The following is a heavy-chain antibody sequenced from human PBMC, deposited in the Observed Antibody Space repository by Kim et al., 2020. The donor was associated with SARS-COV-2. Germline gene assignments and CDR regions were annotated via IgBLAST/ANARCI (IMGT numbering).Heavy chain of an antibody. CDR1: GFTFRNYD. V-gene: IGHV3-13*01. Sequence: GGSLRLSCAASGFTFRNYDMHWVRQATGKGLEWVSLIGTAGDTYYSASVKGRFTISRENDKDSLYLQMNSLRVGDTAVYYCAREKSTTAGNDGFDVWGQGTMVTVSS. CDR3: AREKSTTAGNDGFDV. D-gene: IGHD6-13*01. J-gene: IGHJ3*01. CDR2: IGTAGDT.